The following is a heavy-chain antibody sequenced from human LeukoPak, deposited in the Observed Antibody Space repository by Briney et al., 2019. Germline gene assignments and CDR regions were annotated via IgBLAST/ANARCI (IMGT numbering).Heavy chain of an antibody. Sequence: ASVKVSCKASGYTFTSYAMNWVRQAPGQGLEWMGWINTNTGNPTYAQGFTGRFVFSLDTSVSTAYLQISSLKAEDTAVYYCARGPYPHPSVWFGELLWVWDAFDIWGQGTMVTVSS. D-gene: IGHD3-10*01. J-gene: IGHJ3*02. V-gene: IGHV7-4-1*02. CDR2: INTNTGNP. CDR1: GYTFTSYA. CDR3: ARGPYPHPSVWFGELLWVWDAFDI.